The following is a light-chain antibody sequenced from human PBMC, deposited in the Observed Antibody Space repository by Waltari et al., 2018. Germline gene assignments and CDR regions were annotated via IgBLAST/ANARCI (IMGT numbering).Light chain of an antibody. CDR2: WAS. J-gene: IGKJ2*01. Sequence: QSPDSLAVSLGERATINCKSSQSVLYSSNNKNYLAWYQQKPGQPPKLLIYWASTRESGVPDRFSGSGSGTDFTLTISGLQAEDVAVYYCQQYYTTPYTFGQGTKLEIK. CDR1: QSVLYSSNNKNY. V-gene: IGKV4-1*01. CDR3: QQYYTTPYT.